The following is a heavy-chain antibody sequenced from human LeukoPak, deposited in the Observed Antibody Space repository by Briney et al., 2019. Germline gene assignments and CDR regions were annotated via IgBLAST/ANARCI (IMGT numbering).Heavy chain of an antibody. J-gene: IGHJ4*02. CDR1: GFTFSSYS. D-gene: IGHD2-21*02. CDR2: ISYDGSNK. Sequence: GSLRLSCAASGFTFSSYSMHWVRQAPGKGLEWVAVISYDGSNKYYADSVKGRFTISRDNSKNTLYLQMNSLRAEDTAVYYCARDAGGFVVVTAFDYWGQGTLVTVSS. CDR3: ARDAGGFVVVTAFDY. V-gene: IGHV3-30-3*01.